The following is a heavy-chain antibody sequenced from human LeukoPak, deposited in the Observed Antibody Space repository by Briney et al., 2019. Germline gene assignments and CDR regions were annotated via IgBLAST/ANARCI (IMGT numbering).Heavy chain of an antibody. V-gene: IGHV4-34*01. CDR3: ARESGSSLYGWVHFDY. J-gene: IGHJ4*02. D-gene: IGHD6-13*01. CDR2: VNHSGST. CDR1: GGSFSGYY. Sequence: PSETLSLTCAVYGGSFSGYYWSWIRQPPGKGLEWIGEVNHSGSTNYNPSLKSRVTISVDTSKNQFSLKLSSVTAADTAVYYCARESGSSLYGWVHFDYWGQGTLVTVSS.